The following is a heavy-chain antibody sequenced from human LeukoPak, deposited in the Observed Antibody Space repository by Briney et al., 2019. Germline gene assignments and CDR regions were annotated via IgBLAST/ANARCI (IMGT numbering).Heavy chain of an antibody. Sequence: PGGSLRLSCAASGFTFSSYAMHWVRQAPGKGLEWVAVISYDGSNKYYADSVKGRFTISRDNSKNTLYLQMNSLRAEDTAVYYCARDHCSSTSYYFDYWGQGTLVTVSS. CDR1: GFTFSSYA. CDR2: ISYDGSNK. J-gene: IGHJ4*02. D-gene: IGHD2-2*01. CDR3: ARDHCSSTSYYFDY. V-gene: IGHV3-30-3*01.